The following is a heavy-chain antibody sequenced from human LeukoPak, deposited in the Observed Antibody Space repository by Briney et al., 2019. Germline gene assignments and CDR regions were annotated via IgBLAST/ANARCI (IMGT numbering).Heavy chain of an antibody. J-gene: IGHJ4*02. CDR3: ARMTRGDYGDYAGEFGY. CDR2: INPSGGST. Sequence: ASVKVSCKASGYTFTSYYMHWVRQAPGQGLEWMGIINPSGGSTSYALKFQGRVTMTRDTPTSTVYMELSSLRSEDTAVYYCARMTRGDYGDYAGEFGYWGQGTLVTVSS. D-gene: IGHD4-17*01. CDR1: GYTFTSYY. V-gene: IGHV1-46*01.